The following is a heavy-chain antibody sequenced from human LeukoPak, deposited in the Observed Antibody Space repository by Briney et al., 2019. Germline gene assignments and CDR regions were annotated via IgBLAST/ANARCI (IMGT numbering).Heavy chain of an antibody. CDR1: GGSISSYY. V-gene: IGHV4-59*08. CDR3: ARHRVGTISLDY. CDR2: IYYSGST. J-gene: IGHJ4*02. D-gene: IGHD5-12*01. Sequence: SEALSLTCTVSGGSISSYYWSWIRQPPGKGLEWIGYIYYSGSTNYNPSLKSRVTISVDTSKNQFSLKLSSVTAADTAVYYCARHRVGTISLDYWGQGTLVTVSS.